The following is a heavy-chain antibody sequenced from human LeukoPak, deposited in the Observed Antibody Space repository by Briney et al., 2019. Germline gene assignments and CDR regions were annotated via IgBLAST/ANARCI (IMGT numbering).Heavy chain of an antibody. CDR3: ARSPGTMLRGVTRSYFDS. D-gene: IGHD3-10*01. CDR1: GGSFSAYY. Sequence: SETPSLTCAVYGGSFSAYYWSWIRQSPGKGLEWIGEINDSGSANYNPSLKSRVTMSVDTSRNQFSLKVNSMTAADTAVYFCARSPGTMLRGVTRSYFDSWGRGTLVTVS. J-gene: IGHJ4*02. V-gene: IGHV4-34*01. CDR2: INDSGSA.